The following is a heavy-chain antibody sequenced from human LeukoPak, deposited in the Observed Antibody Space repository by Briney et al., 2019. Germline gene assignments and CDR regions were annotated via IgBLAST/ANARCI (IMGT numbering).Heavy chain of an antibody. V-gene: IGHV4-34*01. CDR2: INHSGST. CDR3: ARRVGRYFGERAYYYNYMDV. CDR1: GGSFSGYY. Sequence: PSETLSLTCAVYGGSFSGYYWSWIRQPPGKGLEWIGEINHSGSTNYNPSLKSRVTISLDTSKNQFSLKLSSVTAADTAVYYCARRVGRYFGERAYYYNYMDVWGKGTTVTISS. J-gene: IGHJ6*03. D-gene: IGHD1-26*01.